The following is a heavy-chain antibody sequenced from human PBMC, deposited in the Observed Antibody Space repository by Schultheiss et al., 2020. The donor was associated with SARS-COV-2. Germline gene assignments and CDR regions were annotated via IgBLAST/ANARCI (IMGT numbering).Heavy chain of an antibody. D-gene: IGHD3-3*01. J-gene: IGHJ6*02. CDR2: IWNDGTSK. CDR3: ARSSYYDFWSGSYTGYYYYGLDV. V-gene: IGHV3-33*01. CDR1: GFTFSSYG. Sequence: GGSLRLSCAASGFTFSSYGMHWVRQAPGKGLEWVSIIWNDGTSKYYADSVKGRFSISRDSSKNTLYLQMNSLRPEDTAIYYCARSSYYDFWSGSYTGYYYYGLDVWGQGTTVTVSS.